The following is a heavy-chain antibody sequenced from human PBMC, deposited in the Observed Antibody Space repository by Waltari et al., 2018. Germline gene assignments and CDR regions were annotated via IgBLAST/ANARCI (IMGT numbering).Heavy chain of an antibody. V-gene: IGHV3-21*02. CDR3: ARDPGSGRYFDY. D-gene: IGHD1-26*01. CDR2: ISSTSSYI. CDR1: GFSFRSYS. Sequence: EVQLVESGGGLVKPGGSLRLSCAASGFSFRSYSMGWVRQAPGKGLQWVSTISSTSSYIYDTDSLRGRFAISRDNARDSLYLQMNSLRAEDMAVYYCARDPGSGRYFDYWGQGTLVTVSS. J-gene: IGHJ4*02.